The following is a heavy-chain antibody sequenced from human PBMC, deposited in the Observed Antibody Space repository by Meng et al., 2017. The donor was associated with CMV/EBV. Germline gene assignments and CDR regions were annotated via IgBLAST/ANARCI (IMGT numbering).Heavy chain of an antibody. V-gene: IGHV3-23*01. CDR3: ACSSVSCPFPPTCRYGMDV. J-gene: IGHJ6*02. CDR2: ISGSGAST. CDR1: GFTFSSYA. Sequence: GESLKISCAASGFTFSSYAMSWVRQAPGVGLEWVSTISGSGASTYYPDSVKGRFTISRANSENTLYLQMNSLRAEDTAVYYCACSSVSCPFPPTCRYGMDVWGQGTTVTVSS. D-gene: IGHD2-2*01.